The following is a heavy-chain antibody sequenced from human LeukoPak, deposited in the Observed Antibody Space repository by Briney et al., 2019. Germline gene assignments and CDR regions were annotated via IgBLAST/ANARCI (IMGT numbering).Heavy chain of an antibody. V-gene: IGHV5-51*01. CDR2: IYPGDSDT. J-gene: IGHJ4*02. Sequence: GESLKISCKGSGYSFTNYWIGWVRRMPGKGLDWMGIIYPGDSDTRYSPSFRGQVTSSADKSISTAYLQWSSLKASDTAMYYCARSDYGGNPRFDYWGQGTLVTVSS. CDR3: ARSDYGGNPRFDY. CDR1: GYSFTNYW. D-gene: IGHD4-23*01.